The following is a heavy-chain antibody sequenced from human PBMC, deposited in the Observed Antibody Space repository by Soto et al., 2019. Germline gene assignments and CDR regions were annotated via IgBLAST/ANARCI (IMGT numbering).Heavy chain of an antibody. CDR1: GFTFSTSS. D-gene: IGHD1-1*01. CDR3: AKLEKQPDY. V-gene: IGHV3-48*01. J-gene: IGHJ4*02. CDR2: ISISGSLI. Sequence: GGSLRLSCAASGFTFSTSSMSWVRQAPGKGLEWVSYISISGSLIYYADSVRGRFTISRDNAKNSLFLEMNSLRAEDTAVYYCAKLEKQPDYWGQGTLVTVSS.